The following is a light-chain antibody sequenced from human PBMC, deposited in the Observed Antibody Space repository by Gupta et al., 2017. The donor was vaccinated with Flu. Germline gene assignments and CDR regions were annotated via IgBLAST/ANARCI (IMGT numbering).Light chain of an antibody. CDR1: SSNIGSDY. V-gene: IGLV1-47*01. Sequence: QSVLTQPPSASVTPGQRVTISCSGSSSNIGSDYVYWYQQLPGTAPKLRIYRNNQRPSGVPDRFSGSKSGTSASLAISGLRSEDEADYYCAVWDDSLSAWVFGGGTKLTVL. J-gene: IGLJ3*02. CDR2: RNN. CDR3: AVWDDSLSAWV.